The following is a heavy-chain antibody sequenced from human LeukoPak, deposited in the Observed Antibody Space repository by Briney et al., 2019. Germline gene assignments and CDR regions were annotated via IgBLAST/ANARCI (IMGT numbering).Heavy chain of an antibody. J-gene: IGHJ4*02. V-gene: IGHV4-30-4*01. D-gene: IGHD5-12*01. CDR2: IYYSGST. Sequence: SETLSLTCTVSGGSISSGDYYWSWIRQPPAKGLEWIGYIYYSGSTYYNPSLKSRVTISVDTSKNQFSLKLSTVTAADTAVYYCARAPVRDGYNPHYYFDYWGQGTLVTVSS. CDR3: ARAPVRDGYNPHYYFDY. CDR1: GGSISSGDYY.